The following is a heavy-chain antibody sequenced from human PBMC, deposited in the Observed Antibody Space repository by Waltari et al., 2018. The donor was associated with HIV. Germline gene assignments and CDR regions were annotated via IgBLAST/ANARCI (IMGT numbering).Heavy chain of an antibody. J-gene: IGHJ5*02. Sequence: QLEESGGDLVQPGGSMGRSCAASGFPFKRYNLNWARHFPGKGLEWIAFISSDSKIIYYADSVKGRFTISRDNAKSSLYLQVNNLRAEDSATYYCSRGGSKYFYVGGGDLWGQGTPVTVSS. D-gene: IGHD5-12*01. V-gene: IGHV3-48*04. CDR2: ISSDSKII. CDR3: SRGGSKYFYVGGGDL. CDR1: GFPFKRYN.